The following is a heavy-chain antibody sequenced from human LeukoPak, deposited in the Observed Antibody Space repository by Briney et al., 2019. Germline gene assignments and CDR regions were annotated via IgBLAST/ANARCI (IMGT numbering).Heavy chain of an antibody. V-gene: IGHV1-8*03. Sequence: ASGTVSCKASGYTFTNYHINWVRQATGQGLEWVGWMNPINGDSGFAQKFQGRVTITRDSSISTSYMELRSLTSEDTAVYFCARTTSFTASGYDYWGPGTLVTVSS. CDR2: MNPINGDS. CDR3: ARTTSFTASGYDY. CDR1: GYTFTNYH. D-gene: IGHD6-25*01. J-gene: IGHJ4*02.